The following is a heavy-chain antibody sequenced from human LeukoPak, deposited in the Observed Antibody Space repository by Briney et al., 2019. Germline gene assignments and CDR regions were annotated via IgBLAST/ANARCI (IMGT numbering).Heavy chain of an antibody. CDR2: IYYSGST. CDR1: GGSISSGGYY. CDR3: ARSDSSSGRDWFGP. V-gene: IGHV4-31*03. D-gene: IGHD6-6*01. Sequence: KSSQTLSLTCTVSGGSISSGGYYWSWIRQHPGKGLEWIGYIYYSGSTYYNPSLKSRVTISVDTSKNQFSLKLSSVTAADTAVYYCARSDSSSGRDWFGPWGQGTLVTVSS. J-gene: IGHJ5*02.